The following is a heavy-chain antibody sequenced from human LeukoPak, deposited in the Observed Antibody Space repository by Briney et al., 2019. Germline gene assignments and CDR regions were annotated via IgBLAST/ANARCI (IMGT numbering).Heavy chain of an antibody. CDR1: GVSISGYY. V-gene: IGHV4-59*01. CDR2: VSDSGRT. J-gene: IGHJ3*01. CDR3: ATQTYYDILTGYYRGRGDAFDV. Sequence: SRTLSLTCTVSGVSISGYYWSWIRQAPGTGLEWIGDVSDSGRTRFNPSLKSRVTISVDTSKNLFSLNLSSVTAADTAVYYCATQTYYDILTGYYRGRGDAFDVWGQGTMVTASS. D-gene: IGHD3-9*01.